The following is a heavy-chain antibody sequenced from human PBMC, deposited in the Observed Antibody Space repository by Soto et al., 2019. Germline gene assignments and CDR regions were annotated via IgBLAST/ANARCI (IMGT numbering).Heavy chain of an antibody. D-gene: IGHD6-6*01. CDR1: GFIFKNYA. CDR2: ITRDGYNK. CDR3: TKSSGGSSSVGMDY. Sequence: GGSLRLSCAGSGFIFKNYALNWVRQAPGKGLEWVASITRDGYNKYYAGSVKGRFTISRDNSRDTLSLQMTALTIEDSSVYYCTKSSGGSSSVGMDYWGQGTRVTVSS. J-gene: IGHJ4*02. V-gene: IGHV3-30*04.